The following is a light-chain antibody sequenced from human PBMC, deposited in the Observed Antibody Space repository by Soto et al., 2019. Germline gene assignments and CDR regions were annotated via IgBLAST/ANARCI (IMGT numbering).Light chain of an antibody. J-gene: IGKJ2*01. CDR3: QQYDSYPYT. CDR2: EAS. CDR1: QSMTKR. V-gene: IGKV1-5*03. Sequence: DIPMTQSPSTLSASVGDRVTITCRASQSMTKRLAWYQQKPGKAPELLIYEASILESGVPSRFSGSGSGTEFPLTISSLQHGDFATYYCQQYDSYPYTFGQGTQLEIK.